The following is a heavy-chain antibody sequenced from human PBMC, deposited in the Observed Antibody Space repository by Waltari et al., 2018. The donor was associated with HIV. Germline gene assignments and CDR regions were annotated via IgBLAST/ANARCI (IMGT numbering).Heavy chain of an antibody. D-gene: IGHD3-9*01. CDR1: GYTFTGYY. CDR2: INPNRGGT. Sequence: QVQLVQSGAEVKKPGASVKVSCKASGYTFTGYYMHWVRQAPGQGLEWMRRINPNRGGTNYAQKCQSRVTMTRDPSISTAYLELSRLRSDDTAVYYCARAEYDILTGYYKMAAFDIWGQGTMVTVSS. CDR3: ARAEYDILTGYYKMAAFDI. J-gene: IGHJ3*02. V-gene: IGHV1-2*06.